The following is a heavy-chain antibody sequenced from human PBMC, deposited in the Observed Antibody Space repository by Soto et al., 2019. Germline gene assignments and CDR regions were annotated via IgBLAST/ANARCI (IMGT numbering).Heavy chain of an antibody. Sequence: PGGSLRLSCAASGFTFSSYGMHWVRQAPGKGLEWVAVIWYDGSNKYYADSVKGRFTISRDNSKNTLYLQMNSLRAEDTAVYYCARGIMDFWSGYPPPYYIDYWGQGTRVTVSS. J-gene: IGHJ4*02. CDR2: IWYDGSNK. CDR1: GFTFSSYG. D-gene: IGHD3-3*01. V-gene: IGHV3-33*01. CDR3: ARGIMDFWSGYPPPYYIDY.